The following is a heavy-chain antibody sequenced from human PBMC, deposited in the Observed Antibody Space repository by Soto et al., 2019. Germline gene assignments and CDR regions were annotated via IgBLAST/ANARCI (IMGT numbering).Heavy chain of an antibody. D-gene: IGHD3-3*01. CDR2: IYYSGST. J-gene: IGHJ6*02. V-gene: IGHV4-31*03. Sequence: QVQLQESGPGLVKPSQTLSLTCTVSGGSISSGGYYWSWIRQHPGKGLEWIGYIYYSGSTYYNPSLKSRVTISVDTSKNQYSLKLSSVTAADTAVYYCARDPRVDFWSGSPSYYYYGMDVWGQGTTVTVSS. CDR1: GGSISSGGYY. CDR3: ARDPRVDFWSGSPSYYYYGMDV.